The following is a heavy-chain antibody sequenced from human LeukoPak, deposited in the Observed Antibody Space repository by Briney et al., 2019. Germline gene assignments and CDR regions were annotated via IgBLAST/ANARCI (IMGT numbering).Heavy chain of an antibody. V-gene: IGHV5-51*01. CDR2: IYPGDSDT. CDR3: ARQGTTVTSSLYYYYYYGMDV. D-gene: IGHD4-17*01. Sequence: PGESLKISCKGSGYSFTSYWIGWVRQMPGKGLEWMGIIYPGDSDTRYSPSFQGQVTISADKSISTAYLQGSSLKASDTAMYYCARQGTTVTSSLYYYYYYGMDVWGQGTTVTVSS. J-gene: IGHJ6*02. CDR1: GYSFTSYW.